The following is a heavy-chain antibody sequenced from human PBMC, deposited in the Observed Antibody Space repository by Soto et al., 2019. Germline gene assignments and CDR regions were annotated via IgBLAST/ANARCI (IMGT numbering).Heavy chain of an antibody. J-gene: IGHJ6*03. CDR2: INSDGSST. V-gene: IGHV3-74*01. CDR1: GFTFSSYW. D-gene: IGHD3-10*01. CDR3: ARDRLWFGELLLDYYYYYMDV. Sequence: EVLLVESGGGLVQPGGSLRLSCAASGFTFSSYWMHWVRQAPGKGLVWVSRINSDGSSTSYADSVKGRFTISRDNAKNTLYLQMNSLRAEDTAVYYCARDRLWFGELLLDYYYYYMDVWGKGTTVTVSS.